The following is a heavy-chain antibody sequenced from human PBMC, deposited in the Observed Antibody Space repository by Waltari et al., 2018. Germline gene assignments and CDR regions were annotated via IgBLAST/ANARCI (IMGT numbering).Heavy chain of an antibody. CDR3: ARVSWDTITRKGIDY. D-gene: IGHD1-26*01. CDR1: GFTFSTSW. Sequence: EVQLVESGGDLVQPGGALRLSCAASGFTFSTSWMSWVRQAPGKGLEWVANIKQDGREKLYVDSVKGRFTISRDNARNSLYLQMNSLRGEDTAVYYCARVSWDTITRKGIDYWGLGTLVIVSS. V-gene: IGHV3-7*01. CDR2: IKQDGREK. J-gene: IGHJ4*02.